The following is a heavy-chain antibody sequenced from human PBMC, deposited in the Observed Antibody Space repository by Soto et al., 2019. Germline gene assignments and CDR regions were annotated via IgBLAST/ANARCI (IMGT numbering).Heavy chain of an antibody. CDR2: ISYDGSNK. Sequence: QVQLVESGGGVVQPGRSLRLSCAASGFTFSSYAMHWVRQAPGKGLEWVAVISYDGSNKYYADSVKGRFTISRDNSKNTLYLQMNSLRAEDTAVYYCARGYSYGYTAHYYYYDGMDVWGQGTTVTVSS. CDR1: GFTFSSYA. J-gene: IGHJ6*02. V-gene: IGHV3-30-3*01. D-gene: IGHD5-18*01. CDR3: ARGYSYGYTAHYYYYDGMDV.